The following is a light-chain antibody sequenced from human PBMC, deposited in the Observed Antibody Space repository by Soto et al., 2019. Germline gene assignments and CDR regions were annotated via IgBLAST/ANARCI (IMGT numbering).Light chain of an antibody. CDR1: QSVSIW. V-gene: IGKV1-5*03. CDR3: QQFNTSPWT. CDR2: KSS. Sequence: DIQITQSPSTLSASEGDRVTISCQASQSVSIWLAWYQQKPGRAPKLLIYKSSILESGVPSRFSGSGSGTEFTLTISSLQPDDFATYYCQQFNTSPWTFGQGTKVDIK. J-gene: IGKJ1*01.